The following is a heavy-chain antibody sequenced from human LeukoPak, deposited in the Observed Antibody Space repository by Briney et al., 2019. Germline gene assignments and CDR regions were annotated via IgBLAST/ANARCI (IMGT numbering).Heavy chain of an antibody. D-gene: IGHD3-10*01. CDR2: IYTSGST. CDR1: GGSISSGSYY. CDR3: ARGGKGSGSYYPDY. J-gene: IGHJ4*02. Sequence: SETLSLTCTVSGGSISSGSYYWSWIRQPAGKGLEWIGRIYTSGSTNYNPSLKSRVTISVDTSKNQFSLKLSSVTAADTAVYYCARGGKGSGSYYPDYWGQGTLVTVSS. V-gene: IGHV4-61*02.